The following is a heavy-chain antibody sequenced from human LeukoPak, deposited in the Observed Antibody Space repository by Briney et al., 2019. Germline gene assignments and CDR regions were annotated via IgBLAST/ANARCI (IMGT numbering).Heavy chain of an antibody. CDR1: GGTFSSYA. CDR3: ARDDPTYYGSVLNWFDP. Sequence: GASVKVSCKASGGTFSSYAISWVRQAPGQGLEWMGGIIPIFGTANYAQKFQGRVTITADESTSTAYMELSSLRSEDTAVYYCARDDPTYYGSVLNWFDPWGQGTLVTVSS. V-gene: IGHV1-69*13. CDR2: IIPIFGTA. D-gene: IGHD3-10*01. J-gene: IGHJ5*02.